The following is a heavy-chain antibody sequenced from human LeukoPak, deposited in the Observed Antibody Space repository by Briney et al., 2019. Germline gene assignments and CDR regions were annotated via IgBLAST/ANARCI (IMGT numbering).Heavy chain of an antibody. J-gene: IGHJ4*02. CDR1: GGTFSSYA. V-gene: IGHV1-69*05. CDR3: ARAGADPSYGWMYYFDY. CDR2: IIPIFGTA. D-gene: IGHD5-18*01. Sequence: ASVKVSCKASGGTFSSYAISWVRQAPGQGLEWMGWIIPIFGTANYAQKFQGRVTITTDESTSTAYMELSSLRSEDTTVYYCARAGADPSYGWMYYFDYWGQGTLVTVSS.